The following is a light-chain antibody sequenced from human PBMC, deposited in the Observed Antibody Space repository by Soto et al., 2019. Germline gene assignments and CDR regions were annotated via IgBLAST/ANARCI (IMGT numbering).Light chain of an antibody. J-gene: IGKJ2*01. Sequence: AIQMTQSPSSLSASVGDRVTITCRASQGIRNDLGWYQQRPGKAPKLLIYAAYSLQRGVPSRFSGGGSGTDFTLTISSLQPEDFASYYCLQHYNFPYTFGQGTKLEIK. V-gene: IGKV1-6*01. CDR1: QGIRND. CDR3: LQHYNFPYT. CDR2: AAY.